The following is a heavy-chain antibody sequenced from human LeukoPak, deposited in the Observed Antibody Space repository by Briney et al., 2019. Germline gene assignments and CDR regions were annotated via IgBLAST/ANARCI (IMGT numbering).Heavy chain of an antibody. V-gene: IGHV4-4*07. CDR2: IYTSGST. Sequence: SETLSLTCTVSGGSISSHYWSWIRQPPGKGLEWIGRIYTSGSTNYNPSLKSRVTMSVDTSKNQFSLKLSSVTAADTAVYYCARDPNYYGSGDAFDIWGQGTMVTVSS. CDR3: ARDPNYYGSGDAFDI. D-gene: IGHD3-10*01. CDR1: GGSISSHY. J-gene: IGHJ3*02.